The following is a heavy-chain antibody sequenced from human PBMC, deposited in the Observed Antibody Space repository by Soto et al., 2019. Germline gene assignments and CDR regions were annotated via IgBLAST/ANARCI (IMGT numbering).Heavy chain of an antibody. Sequence: QSQTLSLTCAISGDSVSSNSAAWHWIRQSPSRGLEWLGRTYYRSKWYNDYAVSVKSRITINPDTSKNQFSLQLNSVTPEDTAVYYCARDSFSGGYDRYYFDYWGQGTLVTVSS. CDR1: GDSVSSNSAA. CDR3: ARDSFSGGYDRYYFDY. V-gene: IGHV6-1*01. D-gene: IGHD5-12*01. CDR2: TYYRSKWYN. J-gene: IGHJ4*02.